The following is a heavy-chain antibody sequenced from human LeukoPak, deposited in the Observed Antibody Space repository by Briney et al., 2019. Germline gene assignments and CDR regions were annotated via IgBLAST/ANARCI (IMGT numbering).Heavy chain of an antibody. V-gene: IGHV3-48*03. D-gene: IGHD1-26*01. CDR3: ARSTILNAFDS. CDR1: GFSFSTYE. CDR2: ISRSGSYT. J-gene: IGHJ4*02. Sequence: PGGSLRLSCAASGFSFSTYEMNWVRQAPGKGLEWVSYISRSGSYTYYAASVKGRFTISRDDAKSSLYLQMNSLRAKDTALYFCARSTILNAFDSWGQGILVTVSS.